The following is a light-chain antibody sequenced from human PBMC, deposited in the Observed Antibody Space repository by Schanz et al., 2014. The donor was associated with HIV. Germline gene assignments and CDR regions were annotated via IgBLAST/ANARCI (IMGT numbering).Light chain of an antibody. CDR1: SSNVGGYDY. CDR2: EVT. CDR3: SSFAGSNIPWV. J-gene: IGLJ3*02. V-gene: IGLV2-8*01. Sequence: QSALTQPASVSGSPGQSITISCTGTSSNVGGYDYVSWYQQHPGKAPKIMIYEVTKRASGVPDRFSGSKSGSTASLTVSGLQPEDEADYYCSSFAGSNIPWVFGGGTKLTVL.